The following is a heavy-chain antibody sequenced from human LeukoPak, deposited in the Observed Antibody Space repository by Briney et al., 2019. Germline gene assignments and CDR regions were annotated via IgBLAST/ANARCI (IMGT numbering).Heavy chain of an antibody. V-gene: IGHV1-69*04. D-gene: IGHD2-15*01. J-gene: IGHJ6*02. CDR1: GGTFSSYA. Sequence: ASVKVSCKASGGTFSSYAISWVRQAAGQGLEWMGRIIPIFGIANYAQKFQGRVTITADKSTSTAYMELSSLRSEDTAVYYCASMGYCSGGSCYRIDYYGMDVWGQGTTVTVSS. CDR3: ASMGYCSGGSCYRIDYYGMDV. CDR2: IIPIFGIA.